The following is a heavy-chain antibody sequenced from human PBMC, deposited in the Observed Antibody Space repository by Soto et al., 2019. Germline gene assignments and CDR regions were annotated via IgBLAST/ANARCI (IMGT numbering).Heavy chain of an antibody. Sequence: GGSLRLSCAASGFTFSSYAMSWVRQAPGKGLEWVSAISGSGGSTYYADSVKGRFTISRDNSKNTLYLQMNSLRAEDTAVYYCAKDLAYGGKTGYYYNYMDVWGKGTTVTVSS. V-gene: IGHV3-23*01. CDR1: GFTFSSYA. CDR3: AKDLAYGGKTGYYYNYMDV. CDR2: ISGSGGST. D-gene: IGHD4-17*01. J-gene: IGHJ6*03.